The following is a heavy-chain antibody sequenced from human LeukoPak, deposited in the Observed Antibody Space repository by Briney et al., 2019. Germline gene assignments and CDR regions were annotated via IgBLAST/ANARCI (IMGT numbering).Heavy chain of an antibody. CDR3: ARGDWRSGHYYLFDY. CDR1: GGSINSHNYY. V-gene: IGHV4-39*07. CDR2: LYYSGST. Sequence: SETLSLTCTVSGGSINSHNYYWAWIRQPPGKGLEWIGSLYYSGSTYYDPSLKSRVTISEDTSKNQFSLKLTSVTAADTAVYYCARGDWRSGHYYLFDYWGQGTLVTVSS. D-gene: IGHD3-22*01. J-gene: IGHJ4*02.